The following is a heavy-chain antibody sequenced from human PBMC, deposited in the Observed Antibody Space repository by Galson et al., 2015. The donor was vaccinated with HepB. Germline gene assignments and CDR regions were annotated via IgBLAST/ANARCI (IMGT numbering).Heavy chain of an antibody. J-gene: IGHJ4*02. CDR1: GYLFHTYW. D-gene: IGHD3-9*01. CDR2: IYPGDSDT. V-gene: IGHV5-51*01. CDR3: ARHGAGDDDTFTGPDY. Sequence: QSGAEVKKPGESLKISCKGAGYLFHTYWIGWVRQMPGRGLEWMGIIYPGDSDTRYSPSFQGQVTMSADKSTAYLRWSSLKASDTATYYCARHGAGDDDTFTGPDYWGQGTLVTVSS.